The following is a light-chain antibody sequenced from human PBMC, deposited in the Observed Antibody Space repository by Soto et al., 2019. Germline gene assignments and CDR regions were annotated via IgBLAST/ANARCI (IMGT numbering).Light chain of an antibody. CDR1: SSDVGGYNY. Sequence: QSALTQPASVSGSPGQSITISCTGTSSDVGGYNYVSWYQQHPGKAPKLMIYEVSNRPSGVSNRFSGSKSGNTASLTISGLQAEDEAVYYCSSYTSSSIVFGTGTKVTVL. V-gene: IGLV2-14*01. CDR3: SSYTSSSIV. J-gene: IGLJ1*01. CDR2: EVS.